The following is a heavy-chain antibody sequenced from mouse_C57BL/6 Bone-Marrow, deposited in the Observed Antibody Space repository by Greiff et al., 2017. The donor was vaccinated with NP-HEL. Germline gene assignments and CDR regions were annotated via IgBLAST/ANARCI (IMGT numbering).Heavy chain of an antibody. Sequence: EVKVVESGGGLVQPGGSLKLSCAASGFTFSDYYMYWVRQTPEKRLEWVAYISNGGGSTYYPDTVKGRFTISRDNAKNTLYLQMSRLKSEDTAMYYCAIYYGSTFGYFDVWGTGTTVTVSS. J-gene: IGHJ1*03. D-gene: IGHD1-1*01. V-gene: IGHV5-12*01. CDR1: GFTFSDYY. CDR2: ISNGGGST. CDR3: AIYYGSTFGYFDV.